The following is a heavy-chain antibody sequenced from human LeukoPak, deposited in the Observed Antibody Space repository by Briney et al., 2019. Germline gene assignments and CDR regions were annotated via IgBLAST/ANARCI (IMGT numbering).Heavy chain of an antibody. V-gene: IGHV3-30*03. D-gene: IGHD3-10*01. Sequence: GGSLRLSCAASGFTFSSYGMHWVRQAPGKGLEWVAVISYDGSNKYYADSVKGRFTISRDNSKNTLYLQMNSLRAEDTAVYYCARDEDITMIRGVMNYWGQGTLVTVSS. CDR1: GFTFSSYG. CDR2: ISYDGSNK. J-gene: IGHJ4*02. CDR3: ARDEDITMIRGVMNY.